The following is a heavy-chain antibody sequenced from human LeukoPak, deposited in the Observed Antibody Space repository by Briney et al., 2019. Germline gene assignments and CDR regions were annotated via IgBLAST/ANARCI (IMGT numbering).Heavy chain of an antibody. Sequence: SETLSLTCTVSGASISSYYWSWIRQPPGKGLEWIGYTFRSVTTKYHPSLKSRVTMSVDTSKNQFSLKLSSVTAADTAVYYCARDFALGSGWPEYFQHWGQGTLVTVSS. J-gene: IGHJ1*01. CDR2: TFRSVTT. V-gene: IGHV4-59*12. CDR1: GASISSYY. D-gene: IGHD6-19*01. CDR3: ARDFALGSGWPEYFQH.